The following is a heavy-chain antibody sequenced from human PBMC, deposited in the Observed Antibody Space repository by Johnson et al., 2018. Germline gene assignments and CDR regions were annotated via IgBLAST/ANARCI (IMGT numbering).Heavy chain of an antibody. D-gene: IGHD5/OR15-5a*01. CDR2: IWFDGTNK. CDR1: GFTFSHYG. V-gene: IGHV3-33*01. Sequence: QVQLVESGGGVVQPGRSLRLSCAASGFTFSHYGMHWVRQAPGKGLEWLALIWFDGTNKYHADSVKGRFTISRDNSKNTPYLQMNSLRGEDTAVYYCAREAEYSVEYFQYWGQGTLVTVSS. J-gene: IGHJ1*01. CDR3: AREAEYSVEYFQY.